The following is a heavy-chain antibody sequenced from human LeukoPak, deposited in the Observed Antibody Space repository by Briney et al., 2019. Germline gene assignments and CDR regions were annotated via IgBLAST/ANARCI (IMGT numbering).Heavy chain of an antibody. V-gene: IGHV1-18*01. CDR1: GYSFTSNG. CDR2: ISPYNNNA. D-gene: IGHD6-19*01. CDR3: ARCRLWLVLPHDS. Sequence: GASVKVSCKASGYSFTSNGISWVRQSPGQGLEWMGWISPYNNNAKYAQKFQGRVTMTTDTSTNTAYMELRSLISDDTATYFCARCRLWLVLPHDSWGQGTLVTVSS. J-gene: IGHJ4*02.